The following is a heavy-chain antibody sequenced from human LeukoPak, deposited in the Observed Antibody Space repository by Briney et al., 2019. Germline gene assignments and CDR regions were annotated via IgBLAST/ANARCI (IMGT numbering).Heavy chain of an antibody. CDR2: VHYSGAT. CDR1: GYSISSGYY. V-gene: IGHV4-38-2*02. Sequence: SETLSLTCTVSGYSISSGYYWGWIRQTPGKGLEWIGYVHYSGATNYNPSLKSRVTMSVDTSKDQFSLTLNSVTDADTAVYYCARDPLRPDVYYYYMDVWGKGTTVTVSS. CDR3: ARDPLRPDVYYYYMDV. J-gene: IGHJ6*03.